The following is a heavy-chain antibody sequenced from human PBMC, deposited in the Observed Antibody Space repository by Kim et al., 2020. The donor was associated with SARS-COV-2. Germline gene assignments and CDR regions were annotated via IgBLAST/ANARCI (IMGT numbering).Heavy chain of an antibody. J-gene: IGHJ6*02. CDR2: IWYDGSNK. V-gene: IGHV3-33*06. CDR1: GFTFSSYG. Sequence: GGSLRLSCAASGFTFSSYGMHWVRQAPGKGLEWVAVIWYDGSNKYYADSVKGRFTISRDNSKNTLYLQMNSLRAEDTAVYYCAKDLRAYYYDKGMDVWGQGTTVTGSS. D-gene: IGHD3-22*01. CDR3: AKDLRAYYYDKGMDV.